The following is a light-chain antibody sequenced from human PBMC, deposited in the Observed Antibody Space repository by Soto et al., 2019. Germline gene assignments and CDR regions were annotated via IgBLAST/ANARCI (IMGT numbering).Light chain of an antibody. Sequence: QSVLTQPPSVSGAPGQRVTISCTGSSSNIGAGYDVHWYQQLPGTAPKLLIYGNSNRPSGVPDRFSGSKSGTSASLAITGLRAEDEADYYCQSCDSGLSEVFGTGTKLTVL. CDR2: GNS. V-gene: IGLV1-40*01. J-gene: IGLJ1*01. CDR1: SSNIGAGYD. CDR3: QSCDSGLSEV.